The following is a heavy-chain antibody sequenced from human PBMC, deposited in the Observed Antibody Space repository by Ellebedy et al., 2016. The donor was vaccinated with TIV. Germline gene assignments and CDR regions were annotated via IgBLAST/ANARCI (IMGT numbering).Heavy chain of an antibody. CDR3: ASGSSTTWTYFDN. V-gene: IGHV3-48*02. CDR2: ITSGSSTI. CDR1: GFSFSDYA. Sequence: GGSLRLSCAASGFSFSDYAMNWVRQAQGKGLEWVSYITSGSSTIYYADSVRGRLTISRDNAKNSIYLQMSSLRDEDTAVYYCASGSSTTWTYFDNWGQGTLVTVSS. D-gene: IGHD2/OR15-2a*01. J-gene: IGHJ4*02.